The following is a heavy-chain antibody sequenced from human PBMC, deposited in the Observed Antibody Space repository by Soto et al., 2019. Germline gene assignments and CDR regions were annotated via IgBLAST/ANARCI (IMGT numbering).Heavy chain of an antibody. CDR2: VYHSGST. CDR3: ATRPPGAWYGVFDF. D-gene: IGHD2-15*01. CDR1: GGSISSYY. V-gene: IGHV4-59*03. J-gene: IGHJ4*02. Sequence: QVQLQESGPRLVKPSETLSLTCTVSGGSISSYYWSWIRQSPGKGPEWIGYVYHSGSTSYNPSLMSRVTISLDTSKNQFSLNLNSVTAADTAVYYCATRPPGAWYGVFDFWGPGTVVTVSS.